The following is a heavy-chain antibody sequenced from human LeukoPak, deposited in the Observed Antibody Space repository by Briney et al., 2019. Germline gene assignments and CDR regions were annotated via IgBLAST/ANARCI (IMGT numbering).Heavy chain of an antibody. Sequence: GGSLRLSCAASGFTFTGYTINWVRQAPGKGLEWVSSISSSGYISYADSVRGRFTISRDNAKNSVYLKINSRRAEDTAVYYCARDRGMVAFDYWGQGTLVTVSS. D-gene: IGHD2-15*01. J-gene: IGHJ4*02. V-gene: IGHV3-21*01. CDR1: GFTFTGYT. CDR3: ARDRGMVAFDY. CDR2: ISSSGYI.